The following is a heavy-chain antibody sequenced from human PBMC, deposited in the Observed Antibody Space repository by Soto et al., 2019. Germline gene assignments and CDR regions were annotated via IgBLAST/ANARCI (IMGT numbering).Heavy chain of an antibody. Sequence: GGSLRLSCVASGFAFSSYAMTWVRQAPGKGLEWVSSVSGGGGSTYYADPVKGRFTISRDNSKNTLYLQMNSLRAEDTAIFYSAKDRYSGSGSTFDYWGQGTLVTVSS. D-gene: IGHD3-10*01. CDR3: AKDRYSGSGSTFDY. CDR1: GFAFSSYA. V-gene: IGHV3-23*01. J-gene: IGHJ4*02. CDR2: VSGGGGST.